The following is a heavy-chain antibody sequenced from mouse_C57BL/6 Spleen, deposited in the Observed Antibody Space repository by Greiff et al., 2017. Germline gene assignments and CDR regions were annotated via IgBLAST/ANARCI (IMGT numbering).Heavy chain of an antibody. CDR2: ISDGGSYT. Sequence: EVQGVESGGGLVKPGGSLKLSCAASGFTFSSYAMSWVRQTPEKRLEWVATISDGGSYTYYPDNVKGRFTISRDNAKNNLYLQMSHLKSEDTAMYYCAREHFDVWGTGTTVTVSS. CDR3: AREHFDV. V-gene: IGHV5-4*01. J-gene: IGHJ1*03. CDR1: GFTFSSYA.